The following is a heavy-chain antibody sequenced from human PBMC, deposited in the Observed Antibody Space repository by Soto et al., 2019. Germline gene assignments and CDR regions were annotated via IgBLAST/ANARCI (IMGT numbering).Heavy chain of an antibody. D-gene: IGHD2-15*01. CDR1: GGTFSSYA. Sequence: QVQLVQSGAEVKKPGSSVKVSCKASGGTFSSYAISWVRQAPGQGLEWMGGIIPIFGTANYAQKFQGRVTITADESTSTAYMELSSLRSEDTAVYYCARDPDIVVVVAATPSYYYGMDVWGQGTTVTVSS. J-gene: IGHJ6*02. CDR3: ARDPDIVVVVAATPSYYYGMDV. V-gene: IGHV1-69*01. CDR2: IIPIFGTA.